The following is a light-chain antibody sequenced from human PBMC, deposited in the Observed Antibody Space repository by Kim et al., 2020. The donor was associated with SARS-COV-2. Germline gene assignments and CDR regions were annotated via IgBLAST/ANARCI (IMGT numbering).Light chain of an antibody. CDR2: QDS. V-gene: IGLV3-1*01. Sequence: VSPGQTACITCSGDKLGDKYACWYQQKPGQSPVVVIYQDSKRPSGIPERFSGSNSGNTATLTISATQAMDEADYYCQAWDSSTVVFGGGTQLTVL. J-gene: IGLJ2*01. CDR3: QAWDSSTVV. CDR1: KLGDKY.